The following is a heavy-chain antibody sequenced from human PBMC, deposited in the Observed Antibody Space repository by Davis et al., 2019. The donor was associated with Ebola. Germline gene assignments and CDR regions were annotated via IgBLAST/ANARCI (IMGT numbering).Heavy chain of an antibody. CDR1: GYSFTNNW. J-gene: IGHJ4*02. V-gene: IGHV5-51*01. D-gene: IGHD6-19*01. CDR3: ARDGYSSGWVFDY. CDR2: IYPGDSDT. Sequence: GESLKISCQGSGYSFTNNWIAWVRQMPGKGLEWMGLIYPGDSDTTYSPSFQGQVTFSVDKSTNTAYLQWSTLKASDTAMYYCARDGYSSGWVFDYWGQGTLVIVSS.